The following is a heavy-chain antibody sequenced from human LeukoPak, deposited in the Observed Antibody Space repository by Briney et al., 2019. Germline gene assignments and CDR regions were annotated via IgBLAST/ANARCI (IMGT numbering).Heavy chain of an antibody. D-gene: IGHD1-26*01. CDR1: GGSISSSSYY. CDR3: ARRGAEWELPYFDY. J-gene: IGHJ4*02. V-gene: IGHV4-39*01. CDR2: IYYSGST. Sequence: SETLPLTCTVSGGSISSSSYYWGWIRQPPGKGLEWIGSIYYSGSTYYIPSLKSRVTISVDTSKNQFSLKLSSVTAADTAVYYCARRGAEWELPYFDYWGQGTLVTVSS.